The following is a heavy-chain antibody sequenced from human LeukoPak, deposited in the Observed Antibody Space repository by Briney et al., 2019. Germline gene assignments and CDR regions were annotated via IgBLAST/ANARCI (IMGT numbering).Heavy chain of an antibody. V-gene: IGHV3-48*03. Sequence: PGGSLRLSCAASGFTFSSYEMNWVRQAPGKGLEWVSYINSSGSTIYYADSVKGRFTISRDNAKNSLYLQMNSLRAEDTAVYYCARGRGYSGSPYYFDYWGQGTLVTVSS. CDR1: GFTFSSYE. CDR2: INSSGSTI. CDR3: ARGRGYSGSPYYFDY. J-gene: IGHJ4*02. D-gene: IGHD1-26*01.